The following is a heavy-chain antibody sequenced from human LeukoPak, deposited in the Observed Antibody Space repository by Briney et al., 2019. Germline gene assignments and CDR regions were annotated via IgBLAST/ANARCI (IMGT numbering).Heavy chain of an antibody. V-gene: IGHV3-49*03. CDR3: TREPDRNYYDTSIRYFDY. CDR1: GFTFGDYA. J-gene: IGHJ4*02. D-gene: IGHD3-22*01. Sequence: GGSLRLSCTASGFTFGDYAMSWFRQAPGKGLEWVGFIRSKAYGGTTEYAASVKGRFTISRDDSKSIAYLQMNSLKTEDTAVYYCTREPDRNYYDTSIRYFDYWGQGTLVTVSS. CDR2: IRSKAYGGTT.